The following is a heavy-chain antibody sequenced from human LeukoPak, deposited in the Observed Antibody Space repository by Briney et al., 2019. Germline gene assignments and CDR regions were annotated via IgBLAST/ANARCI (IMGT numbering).Heavy chain of an antibody. D-gene: IGHD5-18*01. V-gene: IGHV3-21*01. CDR2: ISSSSSYI. Sequence: GGSLRLSCAASGFTFSSYSMNWVRQAPGKGLEWVSSISSSSSYIYYADSVKGRFTIPRDNAKNSLYLQMNSLRAEDTAVYYCARVGDSYGSRFSDYWGQGTLVTVSS. CDR3: ARVGDSYGSRFSDY. J-gene: IGHJ4*02. CDR1: GFTFSSYS.